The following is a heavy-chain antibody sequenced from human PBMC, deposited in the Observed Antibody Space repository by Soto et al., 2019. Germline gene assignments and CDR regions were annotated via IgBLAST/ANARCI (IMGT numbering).Heavy chain of an antibody. V-gene: IGHV4-30-4*08. CDR2: YHSGGST. CDR3: VRSRQMESGNDYGLDV. CDR1: GVSLNTADTW. Sequence: QVQLQESGSGLVKPSQSLSLTCTVSGVSLNTADTWWSWIRQSPGKGLEFIGYYHSGGSTYYDASCRSRVTISADTSNSQSSLELSSVTVADTAVYFCVRSRQMESGNDYGLDVWGQGTTVTVSS. D-gene: IGHD1-1*01. J-gene: IGHJ6*02.